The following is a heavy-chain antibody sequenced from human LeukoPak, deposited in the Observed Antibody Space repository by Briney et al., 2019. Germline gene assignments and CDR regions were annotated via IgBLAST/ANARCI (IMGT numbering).Heavy chain of an antibody. Sequence: GESLRLSCAASGFTFSSYAMSWVRQAPGKGLEWVSAISGSGGSTYYADSVKGRFTISRDNSKNTLYLQMNSLRAEDTAVYYCAKDYYDSSGYYYSPSDYWGQGTLVTVSS. CDR1: GFTFSSYA. V-gene: IGHV3-23*01. J-gene: IGHJ4*02. CDR2: ISGSGGST. CDR3: AKDYYDSSGYYYSPSDY. D-gene: IGHD3-22*01.